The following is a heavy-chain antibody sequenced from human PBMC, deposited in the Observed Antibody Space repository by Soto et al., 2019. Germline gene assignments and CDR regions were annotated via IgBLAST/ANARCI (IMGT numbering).Heavy chain of an antibody. J-gene: IGHJ6*02. CDR2: ISSRSDI. CDR3: AREYTAWPLAYGLDV. Sequence: GGSLRLSCVGSGFTFSNSSINWVRQAPGKGLEWVSSISSRSDIYFADSVKGRFTISRDNAKNSVSLQMNSLRAEDTAVYYCAREYTAWPLAYGLDVWGQGTTVTVSS. CDR1: GFTFSNSS. V-gene: IGHV3-21*01. D-gene: IGHD2-2*02.